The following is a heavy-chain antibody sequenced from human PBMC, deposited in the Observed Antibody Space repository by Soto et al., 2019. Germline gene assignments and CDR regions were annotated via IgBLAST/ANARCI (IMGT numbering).Heavy chain of an antibody. CDR2: ISWNSGSI. Sequence: GGSLRLSCAVSGFTFDDYGMHWVRQAPGKGLEWVSGISWNSGSIGYADSVKGRFTISRDNAKNSLYLQMNSLRAEDTALYYCVKGFFGVLKYFDYRGQGSLVPVSS. CDR3: VKGFFGVLKYFDY. V-gene: IGHV3-9*01. CDR1: GFTFDDYG. J-gene: IGHJ4*02. D-gene: IGHD3-3*01.